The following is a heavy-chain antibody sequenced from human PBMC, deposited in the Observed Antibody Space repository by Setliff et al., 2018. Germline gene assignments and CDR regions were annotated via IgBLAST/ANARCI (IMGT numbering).Heavy chain of an antibody. Sequence: PGGSLRLSCEGSGFIFSNYFMSWFRQAPGKGLEWLSYVTTTGGFTKEADSVRGRFSVSRDNSKKSVYLQINDLRAEDTALYFCAKGGDWDDQHYAFDIWGQGTMVTV. V-gene: IGHV3-11*03. CDR2: VTTTGGFT. CDR3: AKGGDWDDQHYAFDI. CDR1: GFIFSNYF. J-gene: IGHJ3*02. D-gene: IGHD1-1*01.